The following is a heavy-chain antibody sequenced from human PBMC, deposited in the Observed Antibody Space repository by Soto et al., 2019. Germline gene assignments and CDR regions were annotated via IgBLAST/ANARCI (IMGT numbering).Heavy chain of an antibody. CDR1: GESFSGYY. Sequence: PSETLSLTCAVYGESFSGYYWSWIRQPPGKGLEWIGEINRSRSTNHNPSLKSRVTISVDTSKNQFSLKLSSVTAADTAVYYCARHDYGGFGLWGQGTLVTVS. CDR3: ARHDYGGFGL. CDR2: INRSRST. V-gene: IGHV4-34*01. J-gene: IGHJ4*02. D-gene: IGHD4-17*01.